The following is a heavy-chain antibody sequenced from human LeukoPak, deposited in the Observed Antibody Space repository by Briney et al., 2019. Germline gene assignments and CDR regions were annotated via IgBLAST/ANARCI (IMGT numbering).Heavy chain of an antibody. J-gene: IGHJ4*02. Sequence: PVKVSCKASGGTFSSYAISWVRQAPGQGLEWMGGIIPIFGTANYAQKFQGRVTITADKSTGTAYMELSSLRSEDTAVYYCARDGGCSGGSCPFDYWGQGTLVTVSS. CDR3: ARDGGCSGGSCPFDY. CDR1: GGTFSSYA. V-gene: IGHV1-69*06. CDR2: IIPIFGTA. D-gene: IGHD2-15*01.